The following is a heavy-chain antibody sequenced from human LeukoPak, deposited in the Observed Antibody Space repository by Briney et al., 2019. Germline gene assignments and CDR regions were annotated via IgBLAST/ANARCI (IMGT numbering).Heavy chain of an antibody. CDR3: ARGFYTFDY. CDR1: GGSISSGDYY. J-gene: IGHJ4*02. D-gene: IGHD2/OR15-2a*01. CDR2: INHSGST. Sequence: SSETLSLTCTVSGGSISSGDYYWSWIRQPPGKGLEWIGEINHSGSTNYNPSLKSRVTISVDTSKNQFSLKLSSVTAADTAVYYCARGFYTFDYWGQGTLVTVSS. V-gene: IGHV4-39*07.